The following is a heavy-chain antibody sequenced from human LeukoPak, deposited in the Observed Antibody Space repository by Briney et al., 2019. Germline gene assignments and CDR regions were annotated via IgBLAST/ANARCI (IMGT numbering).Heavy chain of an antibody. Sequence: GGSLRLSCAASGFPFSDHFMDWVRQAPGKGLEWVGRIRKKGNFYTTEYAASVKGRFTISRDDSKNSVYLQMNSLKTEDTAVYYCARASGYYDSSGYYYFDYWGQGTLVTVSS. D-gene: IGHD3-22*01. CDR1: GFPFSDHF. J-gene: IGHJ4*02. V-gene: IGHV3-72*01. CDR3: ARASGYYDSSGYYYFDY. CDR2: IRKKGNFYTT.